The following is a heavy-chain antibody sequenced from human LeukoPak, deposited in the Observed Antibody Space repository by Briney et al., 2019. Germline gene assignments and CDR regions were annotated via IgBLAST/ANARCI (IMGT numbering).Heavy chain of an antibody. Sequence: GGSLRLSYAASGFTFSSYWMHWVRQAPGKGLVWVSRINSDGSSTSYADSVKGRFTISRDNAKNTLYLQMNSLRAEDTAVYYCARVKYSSGWYIFLDYWGQGTLVTVSS. CDR1: GFTFSSYW. V-gene: IGHV3-74*01. D-gene: IGHD6-19*01. J-gene: IGHJ4*02. CDR2: INSDGSST. CDR3: ARVKYSSGWYIFLDY.